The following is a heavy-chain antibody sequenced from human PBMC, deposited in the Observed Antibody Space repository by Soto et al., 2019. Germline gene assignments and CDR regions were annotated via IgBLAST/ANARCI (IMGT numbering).Heavy chain of an antibody. Sequence: EVQLVESGGGLVQPGGSLRLSCAASGLTFSSYAMHWVRQAPGKGLEYVSAISSNGGSTYYANSVKGRFTISRDNSKNTLYLQMGSLRAEDMAVYYCARDYGDYLWYFDYWGQGTLVTVSS. CDR2: ISSNGGST. J-gene: IGHJ4*02. CDR1: GLTFSSYA. D-gene: IGHD4-17*01. CDR3: ARDYGDYLWYFDY. V-gene: IGHV3-64*01.